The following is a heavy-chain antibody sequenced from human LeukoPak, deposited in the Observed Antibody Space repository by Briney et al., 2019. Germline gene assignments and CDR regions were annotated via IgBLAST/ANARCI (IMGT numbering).Heavy chain of an antibody. CDR1: GYTSIDHY. Sequence: GASVKDSCKTSGYTSIDHYIYWVRQAPGQGFDWMGWIKLSTGDTNYVPKFDVRVTITRDTSISTASMAVSDMTSGDTAVYYCATHKDVGCSYAFWGQGNLLSVSS. J-gene: IGHJ4*02. V-gene: IGHV1-2*02. CDR3: ATHKDVGCSYAF. D-gene: IGHD2-8*01. CDR2: IKLSTGDT.